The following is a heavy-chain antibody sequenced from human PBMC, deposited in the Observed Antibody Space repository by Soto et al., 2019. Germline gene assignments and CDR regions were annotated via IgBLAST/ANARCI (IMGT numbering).Heavy chain of an antibody. CDR1: GFTFSSYG. J-gene: IGHJ4*02. CDR2: ISYDGSNK. D-gene: IGHD1-26*01. CDR3: AKDADSGSWIFDY. V-gene: IGHV3-30*18. Sequence: QVQLVESGGGVVQPGRSLRLSCAASGFTFSSYGMHWVRQAPGKGLEWVAVISYDGSNKYYADSVKGRFTISRDNSKNTLYLQMNSLRAEDTAVYYCAKDADSGSWIFDYWGQGTLVTVSS.